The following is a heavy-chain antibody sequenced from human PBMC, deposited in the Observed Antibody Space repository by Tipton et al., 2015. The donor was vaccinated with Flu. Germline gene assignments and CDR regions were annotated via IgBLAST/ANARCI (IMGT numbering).Heavy chain of an antibody. D-gene: IGHD4-17*01. Sequence: SLRLSCAASGFSFHTYWMNWVRQAPGKGLEWVANIKHDGSEKYYVDSVEGRFTISRDNAKNSLYLQMNSLRAEDTAVYYCARDHTEETTVNTPSGGYWGQGTLVTVSS. V-gene: IGHV3-7*01. CDR2: IKHDGSEK. J-gene: IGHJ4*02. CDR3: ARDHTEETTVNTPSGGY. CDR1: GFSFHTYW.